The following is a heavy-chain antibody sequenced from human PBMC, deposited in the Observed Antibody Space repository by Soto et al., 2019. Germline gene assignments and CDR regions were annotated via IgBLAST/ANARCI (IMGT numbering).Heavy chain of an antibody. J-gene: IGHJ5*02. D-gene: IGHD6-6*01. Sequence: QVQLVQSGAEVKKPGSSVKVSCKASGGTFSSYAISWVRQAPGQGLEWMGGIIPIFGTANYAQKFQGRVTITAAESTSTASRELSGLRPEDTAVYYCAGRPPEYSSPARKGFDPWGKGTLVTVSS. CDR3: AGRPPEYSSPARKGFDP. CDR2: IIPIFGTA. V-gene: IGHV1-69*01. CDR1: GGTFSSYA.